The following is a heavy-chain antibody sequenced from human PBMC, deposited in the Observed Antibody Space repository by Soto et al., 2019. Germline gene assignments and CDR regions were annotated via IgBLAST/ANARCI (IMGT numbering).Heavy chain of an antibody. CDR3: ARIPGDWGLFDY. V-gene: IGHV3-7*01. CDR1: GFTFSSYW. Sequence: GGSLRLSCVASGFTFSSYWMSWVRQAPGKGLEWVANMKRDGSEKYYVDSVKGRFSISRDNGKNSVYLQMNSLRVEDTAVYYCARIPGDWGLFDYWGQGALVTVSS. J-gene: IGHJ4*02. CDR2: MKRDGSEK. D-gene: IGHD7-27*01.